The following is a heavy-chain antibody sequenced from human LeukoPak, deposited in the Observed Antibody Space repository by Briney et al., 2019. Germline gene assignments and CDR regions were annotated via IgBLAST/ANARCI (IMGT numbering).Heavy chain of an antibody. J-gene: IGHJ4*02. CDR2: IIPIFGTA. CDR1: GGTFSSYA. CDR3: AIYYYGSGSYVDY. V-gene: IGHV1-69*05. Sequence: SVKVSCKASGGTFSSYAISWVRQAPGQGLEWMGRIIPIFGTANYAQTFQGRVTITTDESTSTAYMELSSLRSEDTAVYYCAIYYYGSGSYVDYWGQGTLVTVSS. D-gene: IGHD3-10*01.